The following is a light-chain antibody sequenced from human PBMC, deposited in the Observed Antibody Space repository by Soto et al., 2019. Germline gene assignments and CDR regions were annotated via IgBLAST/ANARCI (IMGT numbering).Light chain of an antibody. Sequence: DIQMTQSPSTLSASVGDRVTITCRASQSISRSLAWYQQKPGKAPNLLIYDASSLESVVPSRFSGSGFGTEFTLTISSLQPDDFATYYCQQYNSYLLTFGPGTKVDIK. CDR3: QQYNSYLLT. CDR1: QSISRS. J-gene: IGKJ3*01. CDR2: DAS. V-gene: IGKV1-5*01.